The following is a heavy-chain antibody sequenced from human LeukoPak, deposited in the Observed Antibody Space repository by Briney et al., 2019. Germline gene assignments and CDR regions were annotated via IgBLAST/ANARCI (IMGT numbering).Heavy chain of an antibody. CDR3: AKVGRGIQLWSPLEY. D-gene: IGHD5-18*01. CDR2: IYPGDSDT. J-gene: IGHJ4*02. V-gene: IGHV5-51*01. CDR1: GYSFTSYW. Sequence: GESLKISCKGSGYSFTSYWIGWVRQMPGKGLEWMGIIYPGDSDTRYSPSFQGQVTISADKSISTAYPQWSSLKASDTAMYYCAKVGRGIQLWSPLEYWGQGTLVTVSS.